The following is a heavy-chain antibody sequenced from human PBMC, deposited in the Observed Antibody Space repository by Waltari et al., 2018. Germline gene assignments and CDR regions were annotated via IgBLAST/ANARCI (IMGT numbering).Heavy chain of an antibody. V-gene: IGHV1-69*01. J-gene: IGHJ3*02. D-gene: IGHD3-22*01. Sequence: QVQLVQSGAEVKKPGSSVKVSCKASGGTFSSYATSWMRQAPGQGLGWMGGIIPIFGTANYAQKFQGRVTITADESTSTAYMELSSLRSEDTAVYYCARVSMYYYDSSGYLNAFDIWGQGTMVTVSS. CDR2: IIPIFGTA. CDR3: ARVSMYYYDSSGYLNAFDI. CDR1: GGTFSSYA.